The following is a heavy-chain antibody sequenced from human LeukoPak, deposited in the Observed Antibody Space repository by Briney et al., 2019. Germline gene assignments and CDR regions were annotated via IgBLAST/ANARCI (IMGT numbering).Heavy chain of an antibody. CDR2: INPNSGGT. CDR3: ATGGGSCPGGCWFDP. D-gene: IGHD2-15*01. CDR1: GYTFTGYY. Sequence: GASVKVSCKASGYTFTGYYMHWVRQAPGQGLEWMGWINPNSGGTNYAQKSQGRVTMTRDTSISTAYMELSRLRSDDTAVYYCATGGGSCPGGCWFDPWGQGTLVTVSS. J-gene: IGHJ5*02. V-gene: IGHV1-2*02.